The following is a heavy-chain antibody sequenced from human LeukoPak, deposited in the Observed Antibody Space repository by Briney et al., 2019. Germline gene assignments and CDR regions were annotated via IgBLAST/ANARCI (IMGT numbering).Heavy chain of an antibody. Sequence: ASVKVSCKASGDTFTSYDINWVRQATRQGLECMGWMNPNSGNTGYAEKFQGRVTMTRNTSISTAYMELSSLRSEDTAVYYCVTWVQLTYYYYGMGVWGQGTTVTVSS. J-gene: IGHJ6*02. CDR1: GDTFTSYD. D-gene: IGHD3-10*01. CDR3: VTWVQLTYYYYGMGV. CDR2: MNPNSGNT. V-gene: IGHV1-8*01.